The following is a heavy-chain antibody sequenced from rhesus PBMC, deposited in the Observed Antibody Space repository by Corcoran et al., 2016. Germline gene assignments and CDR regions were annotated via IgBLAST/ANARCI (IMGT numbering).Heavy chain of an antibody. J-gene: IGHJ4*01. D-gene: IGHD6-31*01. CDR1: GGSISDSYR. V-gene: IGHV4S10*01. CDR3: ARGPYSSGYDY. CDR2: IYGNSTGT. Sequence: QVQLQESGPGVVKPSETLSLTCAVSGGSISDSYRWSWIRQPPGKGLEWIGYIYGNSTGTNYNPSLKSRVTISKDTSKHQFSLKLSSVTAADTAVYYCARGPYSSGYDYWGQGVLVTVSS.